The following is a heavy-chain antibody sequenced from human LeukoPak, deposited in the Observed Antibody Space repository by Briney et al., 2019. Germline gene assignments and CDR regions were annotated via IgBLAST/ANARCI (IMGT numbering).Heavy chain of an antibody. CDR1: GFTVSSNY. J-gene: IGHJ4*02. D-gene: IGHD4-11*01. CDR3: ASSYSNYGYFDY. Sequence: PGGSLRVSCAASGFTVSSNYMRWVCQAPGKGLEWVSVIYSGGSTYYADSVKGRFTISRDNSKNTLYLQMNSLRAEDTAVYYCASSYSNYGYFDYWGQGTLVTVSS. V-gene: IGHV3-53*01. CDR2: IYSGGST.